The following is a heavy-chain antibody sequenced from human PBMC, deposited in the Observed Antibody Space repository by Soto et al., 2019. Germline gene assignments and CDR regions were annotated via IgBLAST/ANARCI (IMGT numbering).Heavy chain of an antibody. CDR2: ISGSGGST. V-gene: IGHV3-23*01. Sequence: EVQLLESGGGLVQRGGSLRLSCVASGFTFSSYAMSWVRQAPGRGLEWVSAISGSGGSTYYADSVKGRFTISRDNPKNTRYLQRNSLRVEDTAVYYCAKSGYTTTYWYFDLWGRGTLVTVSS. CDR1: GFTFSSYA. CDR3: AKSGYTTTYWYFDL. D-gene: IGHD5-18*01. J-gene: IGHJ2*01.